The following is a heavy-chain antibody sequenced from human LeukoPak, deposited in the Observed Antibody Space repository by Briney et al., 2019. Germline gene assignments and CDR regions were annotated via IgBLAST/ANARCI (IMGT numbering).Heavy chain of an antibody. J-gene: IGHJ5*02. D-gene: IGHD3-16*01. CDR1: GFIFSSYN. Sequence: GGSQTLSCAAAGFIFSSYNTNWARHAPGKGREWVSYISSRSATMYYADSVKRRFTISRDNAKNSLYLQMQTVREEDTAVYYCARGTNYARFDLWGLGTLVTVSS. CDR3: ARGTNYARFDL. CDR2: ISSRSATM. V-gene: IGHV3-48*02.